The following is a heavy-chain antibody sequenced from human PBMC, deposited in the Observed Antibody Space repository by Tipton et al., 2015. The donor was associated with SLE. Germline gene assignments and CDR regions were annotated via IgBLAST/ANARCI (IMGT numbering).Heavy chain of an antibody. D-gene: IGHD3-22*01. Sequence: TLSLTCAVYGGSFGDDYWSWIRQPPGKGLEWIGEINHSGGTNDNPSLKSRVTISIDTSKNQFSLSLSSVTAADTAVYYCARTHYYDSGGPVAEYFQLWGQGTLVSVSS. CDR2: INHSGGT. J-gene: IGHJ1*01. CDR1: GGSFGDDY. CDR3: ARTHYYDSGGPVAEYFQL. V-gene: IGHV4-34*01.